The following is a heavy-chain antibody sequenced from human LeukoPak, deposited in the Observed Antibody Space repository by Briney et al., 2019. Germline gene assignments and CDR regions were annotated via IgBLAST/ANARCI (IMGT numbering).Heavy chain of an antibody. D-gene: IGHD6-19*01. Sequence: SETLSLTCTVSGDSINSGNNYWSWLRQPAGKGLEWIGRIYMSGSTNYNPSLKSRVTISVDTSKNQFSLNLTSVTAADTAVYYCARVRYSSGWPFVYWGQGTLVTVSS. V-gene: IGHV4-61*02. CDR1: GDSINSGNNY. J-gene: IGHJ4*02. CDR2: IYMSGST. CDR3: ARVRYSSGWPFVY.